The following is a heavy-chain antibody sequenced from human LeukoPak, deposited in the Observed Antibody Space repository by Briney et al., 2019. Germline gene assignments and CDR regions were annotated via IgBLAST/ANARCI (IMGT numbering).Heavy chain of an antibody. CDR3: ARVRSSSHRGYYYYMDV. CDR2: ISSSSSYI. CDR1: GFTFSSYS. Sequence: GGSLRLSCAASGFTFSSYSMNWVRRAPGKGLEWVSSISSSSSYIYYADSVKGRFTISRDNAKNSLYLQMNSLRAEDTAVYYCARVRSSSHRGYYYYMDVWGKGTTVTVSS. V-gene: IGHV3-21*01. D-gene: IGHD6-13*01. J-gene: IGHJ6*03.